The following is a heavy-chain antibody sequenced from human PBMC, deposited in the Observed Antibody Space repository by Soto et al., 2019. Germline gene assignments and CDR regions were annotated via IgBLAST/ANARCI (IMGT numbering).Heavy chain of an antibody. Sequence: PSETLSLTCTVSGGSISSGDYYWSWIHQPPGKGLEWIGYIYYSGSTYYNPSLKSRVTISVDTSKNQFSLKLSSVTAADTAVYYCARAEGLYYYDSSGYLDYWGQGTLVTVSS. D-gene: IGHD3-22*01. CDR2: IYYSGST. V-gene: IGHV4-30-4*01. J-gene: IGHJ4*02. CDR1: GGSISSGDYY. CDR3: ARAEGLYYYDSSGYLDY.